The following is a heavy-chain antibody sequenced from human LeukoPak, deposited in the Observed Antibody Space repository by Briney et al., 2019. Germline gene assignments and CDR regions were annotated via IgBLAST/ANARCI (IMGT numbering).Heavy chain of an antibody. Sequence: GGSLRLSCTGSGFTLSSSSMNWVRQAPGKGLEWVSSISGSSTYIYYADSVKGRFTISRDNAKSSLYLQMTSLSAEDTAVYYCARGAGARALDYWGQGTLVTVSS. CDR3: ARGAGARALDY. V-gene: IGHV3-21*06. D-gene: IGHD1-14*01. CDR1: GFTLSSSS. CDR2: ISGSSTYI. J-gene: IGHJ4*02.